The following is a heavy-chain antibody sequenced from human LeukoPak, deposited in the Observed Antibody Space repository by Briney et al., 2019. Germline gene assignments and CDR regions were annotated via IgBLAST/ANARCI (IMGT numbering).Heavy chain of an antibody. D-gene: IGHD2-2*01. CDR1: GYTFTSYY. CDR3: ATLGYCSSTSCPRWFDP. J-gene: IGHJ5*02. CDR2: INPSGGST. V-gene: IGHV1-46*01. Sequence: ASVKVSCKASGYTFTSYYMHWVRQAPGQGLEWMGIINPSGGSTSYAQKFQGRVTMTRDKSTSTVYMELSSLRSEDTAVYYCATLGYCSSTSCPRWFDPWGQGTLVTVSS.